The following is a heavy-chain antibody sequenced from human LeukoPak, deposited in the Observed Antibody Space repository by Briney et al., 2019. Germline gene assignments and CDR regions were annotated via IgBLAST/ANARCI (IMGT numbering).Heavy chain of an antibody. D-gene: IGHD1-1*01. CDR1: GGSFSGYY. V-gene: IGHV4-34*01. J-gene: IGHJ4*02. Sequence: SEILSLTCAVYGGSFSGYYWSWIRQPPGKGLEWIGEINHSGSTNYNPSLKSRVTISVDTSKNQFSLKLSSVTAADTAVYYCARGLSTIRYWGQGTLVTVSS. CDR2: INHSGST. CDR3: ARGLSTIRY.